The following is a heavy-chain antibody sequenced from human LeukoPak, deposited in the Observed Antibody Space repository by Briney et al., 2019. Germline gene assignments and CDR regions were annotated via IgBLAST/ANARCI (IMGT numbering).Heavy chain of an antibody. CDR3: AKDQGEVGAIY. V-gene: IGHV1-3*01. J-gene: IGHJ4*02. CDR2: INAGNGNT. D-gene: IGHD1-26*01. CDR1: GYTFTTYT. Sequence: ASVKVSCKASGYTFTTYTIHWVRQAPGQRLEWMGWINAGNGNTKYSQEFQGRVTIARDTSASTAYMELSSLRSEDTAVYYCAKDQGEVGAIYWGQGTLVTVSS.